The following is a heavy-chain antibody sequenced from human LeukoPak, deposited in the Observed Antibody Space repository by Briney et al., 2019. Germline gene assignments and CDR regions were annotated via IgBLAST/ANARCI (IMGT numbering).Heavy chain of an antibody. J-gene: IGHJ4*02. V-gene: IGHV4-4*07. CDR1: GGPISSYY. CDR2: IYTSGST. Sequence: PSETLSLTCTVSGGPISSYYWSWIRQPAGKGLEWIGRIYTSGSTNYNPSLKSRVTMSVDTSKNQFSLKLSSVTAADTAVYYCASTYYYDSSGYYSGNPTVFDYWGQGTLVTVSS. CDR3: ASTYYYDSSGYYSGNPTVFDY. D-gene: IGHD3-22*01.